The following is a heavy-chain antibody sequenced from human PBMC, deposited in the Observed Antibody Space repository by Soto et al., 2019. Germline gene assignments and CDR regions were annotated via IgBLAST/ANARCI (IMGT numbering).Heavy chain of an antibody. Sequence: GGSLRLSCAASGFTFSSYWMSWVRQAPGKGLEWVANIKQDGSEKYYVDSVKGRLTISRDNAKNSLYLQMNSLRAEDTAVYYCAREHKRRWVVAAYSAGDYWGQGTLVTVSS. V-gene: IGHV3-7*05. CDR2: IKQDGSEK. CDR1: GFTFSSYW. CDR3: AREHKRRWVVAAYSAGDY. D-gene: IGHD2-15*01. J-gene: IGHJ4*02.